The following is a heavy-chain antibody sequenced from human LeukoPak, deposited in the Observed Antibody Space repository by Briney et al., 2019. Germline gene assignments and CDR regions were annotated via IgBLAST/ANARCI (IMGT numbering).Heavy chain of an antibody. D-gene: IGHD3-3*01. CDR2: IRSKTNNYAT. CDR3: WSKNDYGVY. CDR1: GFNFSGSA. V-gene: IGHV3-73*01. J-gene: IGHJ4*02. Sequence: GGSLRLSCAASGFNFSGSAMHWVRQASGKGLEWAGRIRSKTNNYATTYAASVKGRFTISRDDSKNTAYLQMNSLNIEDTAVYYCWSKNDYGVYGGQGTLVTVSS.